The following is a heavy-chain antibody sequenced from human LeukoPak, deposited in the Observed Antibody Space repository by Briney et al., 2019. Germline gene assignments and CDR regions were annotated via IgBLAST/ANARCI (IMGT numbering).Heavy chain of an antibody. Sequence: GGSLRLSCAASGFSFSTYALHWVRQAPGKGLVWVSRINSDGSSTSYADSVKGRFTISRDNAKKTLYLQMNSLRAEDTAVYYCARPSGSYYYDAFDIWGQGTMVTVSS. CDR1: GFSFSTYA. CDR3: ARPSGSYYYDAFDI. D-gene: IGHD3-10*01. V-gene: IGHV3-74*01. CDR2: INSDGSST. J-gene: IGHJ3*02.